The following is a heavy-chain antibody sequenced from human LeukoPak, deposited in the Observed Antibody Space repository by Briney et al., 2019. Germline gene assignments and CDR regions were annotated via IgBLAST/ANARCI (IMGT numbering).Heavy chain of an antibody. CDR1: GFTFSSYA. D-gene: IGHD3/OR15-3a*01. J-gene: IGHJ4*02. Sequence: GRSLRLSCAASGFTFSSYAMHWVRQAPGKGLEWVAVISYDGSNKYYADSVKGRITISRDNSKNTLYLQMNSLRAEDTAVYYCARASGLASFDYWGQGTLVTVSS. CDR2: ISYDGSNK. CDR3: ARASGLASFDY. V-gene: IGHV3-30*01.